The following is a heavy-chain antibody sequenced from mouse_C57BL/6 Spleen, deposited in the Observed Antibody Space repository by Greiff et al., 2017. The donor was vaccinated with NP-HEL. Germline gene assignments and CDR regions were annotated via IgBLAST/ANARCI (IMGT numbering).Heavy chain of an antibody. CDR1: GYTFTDYY. CDR2: LNPNNGGT. V-gene: IGHV1-26*01. CDR3: ASSGRNCAWFAY. J-gene: IGHJ3*01. Sequence: EVQLQQSGPELVKPGASVKISCKASGYTFTDYYMNWVKQSHGTSLEWIGDLNPNNGGTSYNQKFKGKATLTVDKSSSTAHMELRSRPSEAAAAFYCASSGRNCAWFAYWGQGTLVTVSA. D-gene: IGHD2-1*01.